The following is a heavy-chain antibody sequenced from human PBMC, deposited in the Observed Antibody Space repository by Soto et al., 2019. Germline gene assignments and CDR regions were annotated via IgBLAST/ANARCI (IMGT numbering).Heavy chain of an antibody. CDR1: GFSLNTNGVG. CDR2: IYWDNDK. J-gene: IGHJ4*02. Sequence: QITLKESGPTLVKPTQTLTLTCTFSGFSLNTNGVGVGWIRQPPGKALEWLAVIYWDNDKRYSPSLKNRLTIPKDTSKNHVLLTMTNIDPVDTATYYCAHRNIKLWGSSWGYWGQGTLITVSS. CDR3: AHRNIKLWGSSWGY. D-gene: IGHD2-15*01. V-gene: IGHV2-5*02.